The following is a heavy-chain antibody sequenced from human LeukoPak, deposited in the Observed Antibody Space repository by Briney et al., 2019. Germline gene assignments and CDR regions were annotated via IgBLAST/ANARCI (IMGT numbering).Heavy chain of an antibody. D-gene: IGHD5-12*01. CDR2: IYYSGST. Sequence: SETLSLTCTVSGGSISSYYWSWIRQPPGKGLEWIGYIYYSGSTNYNPSLKSRVTISVDTSKNQFSLKLSSVAAADTAVYYCARLKWLRINWFDPWGQGTLVTVSS. CDR3: ARLKWLRINWFDP. J-gene: IGHJ5*02. V-gene: IGHV4-59*08. CDR1: GGSISSYY.